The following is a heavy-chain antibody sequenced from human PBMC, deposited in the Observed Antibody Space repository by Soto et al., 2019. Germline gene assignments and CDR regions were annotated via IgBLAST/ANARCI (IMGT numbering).Heavy chain of an antibody. CDR3: AKDRHSSSWYPAPDDS. CDR2: ISYDGSNK. D-gene: IGHD6-13*01. Sequence: GGSLRLSCAASGFTFSSYGMHWVRQAPGKGLEWVAVISYDGSNKYYADSVKGRFTISRDNSKNTLYLQMNSLRAEDTAVYYCAKDRHSSSWYPAPDDSWGQGTLVTVSS. CDR1: GFTFSSYG. V-gene: IGHV3-30*18. J-gene: IGHJ4*02.